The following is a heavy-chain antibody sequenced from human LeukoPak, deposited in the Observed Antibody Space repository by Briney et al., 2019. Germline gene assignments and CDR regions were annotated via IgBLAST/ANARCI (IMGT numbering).Heavy chain of an antibody. V-gene: IGHV3-21*01. CDR2: ISSSSSYI. Sequence: GGSLRLSCAASGFTFSSYSMNWVRQAPGKGLEWVSSISSSSSYIYYADSVKGRFTISRDNAENSLYLQMNSLRAEDTAVYYCARVEGNTMIVVVMPSGMDVWGQGTTVTVSS. J-gene: IGHJ6*02. CDR1: GFTFSSYS. D-gene: IGHD3-22*01. CDR3: ARVEGNTMIVVVMPSGMDV.